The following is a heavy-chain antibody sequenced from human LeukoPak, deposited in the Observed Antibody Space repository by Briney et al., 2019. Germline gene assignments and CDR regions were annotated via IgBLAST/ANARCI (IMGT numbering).Heavy chain of an antibody. Sequence: GGSLRLSCAASGFSFSSYEMNWVRQAPGKGLEWVSYISSSGSTIYYADSVEGRFTISRDNAKNSLYLQMNSLRAEDTAVYYCARDRYDNSGYHDYWGQGTLVTVSA. CDR2: ISSSGSTI. J-gene: IGHJ4*02. CDR3: ARDRYDNSGYHDY. CDR1: GFSFSSYE. V-gene: IGHV3-48*03. D-gene: IGHD3-22*01.